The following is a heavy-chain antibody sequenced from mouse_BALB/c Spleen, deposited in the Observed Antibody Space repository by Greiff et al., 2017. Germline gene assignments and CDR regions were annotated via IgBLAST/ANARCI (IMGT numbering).Heavy chain of an antibody. CDR1: GFTFSSYA. D-gene: IGHD2-4*01. CDR2: ISSGGSYT. CDR3: ARRGIGYDYGGYFDV. J-gene: IGHJ1*01. V-gene: IGHV5-9-1*01. Sequence: EVMLVESGGGLVKPGGSLKLSCAASGFTFSSYAMSWVRQTPEKRLEWVATISSGGSYTYYPDSVKGRFTISRDNAKNTLYLQMSSLRSEDTAMYYCARRGIGYDYGGYFDVWGAGTTVTVSS.